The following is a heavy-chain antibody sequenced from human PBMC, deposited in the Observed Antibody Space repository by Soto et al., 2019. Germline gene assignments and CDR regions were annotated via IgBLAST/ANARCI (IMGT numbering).Heavy chain of an antibody. CDR2: IWYDGSNK. Sequence: QKYLVESGGGVVQPGGSLRLSCVASGYIFSGYGMHWVRQAPAKGLEWVAVIWYDGSNKYYADSVKGRFTISRDNSNNMLYLQMDSLRAEDTAVYYCARDGIGGTVFREFCVYWGQGTLVTVSS. V-gene: IGHV3-33*01. J-gene: IGHJ4*02. CDR1: GYIFSGYG. CDR3: ARDGIGGTVFREFCVY. D-gene: IGHD1-7*01.